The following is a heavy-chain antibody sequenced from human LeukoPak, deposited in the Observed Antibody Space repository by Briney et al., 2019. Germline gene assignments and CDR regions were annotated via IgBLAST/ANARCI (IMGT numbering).Heavy chain of an antibody. CDR1: GFTLGSYG. CDR2: ISYDGSNE. D-gene: IGHD5-24*01. CDR3: AKEREMATRYYFDY. V-gene: IGHV3-30*18. Sequence: GGSLRPSCAASGFTLGSYGMHWVRQAPGKGLEWVASISYDGSNEYYGDSVKGRFSVSRDNSKNTLYLHMNSLRAEDTAVYYCAKEREMATRYYFDYWGQGTLVTVSS. J-gene: IGHJ4*02.